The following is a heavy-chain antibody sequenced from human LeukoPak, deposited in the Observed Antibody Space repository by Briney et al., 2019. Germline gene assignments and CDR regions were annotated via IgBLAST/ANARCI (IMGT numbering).Heavy chain of an antibody. J-gene: IGHJ4*02. CDR3: AKGNSGYYYDY. CDR2: IRDNGATT. Sequence: PGAPLRLSCAASGFTFSSYSMSWVRQAPGKGLEWVSSIRDNGATTYHADSVKGRFTISRDNSKNTAYLQMNSLRAEDTAVYFCAKGNSGYYYDYWGQGTLVTVSS. D-gene: IGHD3-22*01. V-gene: IGHV3-23*01. CDR1: GFTFSSYS.